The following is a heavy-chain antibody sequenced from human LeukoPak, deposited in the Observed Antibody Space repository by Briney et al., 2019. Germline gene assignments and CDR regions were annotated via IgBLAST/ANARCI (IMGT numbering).Heavy chain of an antibody. V-gene: IGHV5-51*01. CDR3: ARRSYYDSGGYYYDF. CDR1: GYIFTNYW. CDR2: IYPDDSDT. J-gene: IGHJ4*02. Sequence: GESLKISCTGSGYIFTNYWIAWVRQMPGKGLEWMGIIYPDDSDTRYSPSFQGQVTISADKSISTAYLQWSSLKASDTAMYYCARRSYYDSGGYYYDFWGQGTLVTASS. D-gene: IGHD3-22*01.